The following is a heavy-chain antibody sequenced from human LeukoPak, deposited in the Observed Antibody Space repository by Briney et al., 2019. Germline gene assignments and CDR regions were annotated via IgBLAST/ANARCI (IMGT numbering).Heavy chain of an antibody. CDR1: GFTFSDYY. CDR3: ARGSYPFYDILTGYCCAFDI. D-gene: IGHD3-9*01. J-gene: IGHJ3*02. Sequence: PVRSLRLSCAASGFTFSDYYMSWIRQAPRKGLERGSYICSISSYTNYADSVKGRFTISRDNAKNSLYLQMNSLRAEDTAVYYCARGSYPFYDILTGYCCAFDIWGQGTMVTVSS. CDR2: ICSISSYT. V-gene: IGHV3-11*06.